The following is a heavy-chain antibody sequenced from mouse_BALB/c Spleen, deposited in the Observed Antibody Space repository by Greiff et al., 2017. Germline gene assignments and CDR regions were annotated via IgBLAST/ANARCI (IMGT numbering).Heavy chain of an antibody. CDR1: GFTFSSYA. V-gene: IGHV5-6-5*01. D-gene: IGHD2-4*01. CDR2: ISSGGST. Sequence: EVQLVESGGGLVKPGGSLKLSCAASGFTFSSYAMSWVRQTPEKRLEWVASISSGGSTYYPDSVKGRFTISRDNARNILYLQMSSLRSEDTAMYYCARGYDYGRVFDYWGQGTTLTVSS. CDR3: ARGYDYGRVFDY. J-gene: IGHJ2*01.